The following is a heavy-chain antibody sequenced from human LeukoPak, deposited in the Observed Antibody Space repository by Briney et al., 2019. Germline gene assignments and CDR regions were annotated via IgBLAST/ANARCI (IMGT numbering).Heavy chain of an antibody. CDR3: ARLGWELPTSWFDP. D-gene: IGHD1-26*01. CDR2: IYTSGST. Sequence: PSETLSLTCTVSGGSISSYYWSWIRQPPGKGLEWIGYIYTSGSTNYNPSLKSRVTISVDTSKNQFSLKLSSVTAADTAVYYCARLGWELPTSWFDPWGQGTLVTVSS. V-gene: IGHV4-4*09. J-gene: IGHJ5*02. CDR1: GGSISSYY.